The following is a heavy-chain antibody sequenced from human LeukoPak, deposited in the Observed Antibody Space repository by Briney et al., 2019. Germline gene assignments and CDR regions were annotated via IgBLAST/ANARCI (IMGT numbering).Heavy chain of an antibody. D-gene: IGHD6-19*01. CDR3: AREAYSSGYGDY. CDR2: IYYSGST. CDR1: GGSISSSSYY. V-gene: IGHV4-39*07. J-gene: IGHJ4*02. Sequence: PSETLSLTCTVSGGSISSSSYYWGWIRQPPGKGLEWIGSIYYSGSTYCNPSLKSRVTISVDTSKNQFSLKLSSVTAADTAVYYCAREAYSSGYGDYWGQGTLVTVSS.